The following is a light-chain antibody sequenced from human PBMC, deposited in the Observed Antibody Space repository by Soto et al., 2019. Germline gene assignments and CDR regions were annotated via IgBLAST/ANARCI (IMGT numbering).Light chain of an antibody. CDR2: AAS. CDR1: QNIGVY. V-gene: IGKV1-39*01. J-gene: IGKJ1*01. Sequence: DIQMTQSPSSLSASVGERVTITCRASQNIGVYLNWYQQKPGKAPKLLIYAASSLQSGVSSRFRGSGSATDFTLTIPSLLPEDFATYYCHQSHSVPGTFGQGTKVDIK. CDR3: HQSHSVPGT.